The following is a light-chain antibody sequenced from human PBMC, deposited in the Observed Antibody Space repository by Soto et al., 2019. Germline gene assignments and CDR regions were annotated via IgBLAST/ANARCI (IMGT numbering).Light chain of an antibody. CDR3: QQRRT. J-gene: IGKJ5*01. V-gene: IGKV3-11*01. Sequence: EIVLTQSPATLSLSPGERATISCRASQSVSSYLAWYQQKPGQAPRLLVYDASDRATGIPARFSGSGSGTDFTLTISSLEPEDFAVYYCQQRRTFGQGTRLEIK. CDR1: QSVSSY. CDR2: DAS.